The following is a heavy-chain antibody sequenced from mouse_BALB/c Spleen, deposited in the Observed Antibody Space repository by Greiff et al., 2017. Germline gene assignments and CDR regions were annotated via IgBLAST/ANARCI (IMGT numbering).Heavy chain of an antibody. CDR1: GDSITSGY. CDR3: ARYRGYGNYYYAMDY. J-gene: IGHJ4*01. D-gene: IGHD2-1*01. V-gene: IGHV3-8*02. Sequence: EVKLQESGPSLVKPSQTLSLTCSVTGDSITSGYWNWIRKFPGNKLEYMGYISYSGSTYYNPSLKSRISITRDTSKNQYYLQLNSVTTEDTATYYCARYRGYGNYYYAMDYWGQGTSVTVSS. CDR2: ISYSGST.